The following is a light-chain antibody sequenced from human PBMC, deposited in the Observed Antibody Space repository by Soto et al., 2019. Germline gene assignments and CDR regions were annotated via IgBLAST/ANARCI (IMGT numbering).Light chain of an antibody. CDR3: QQRTNCPLT. V-gene: IGKV3-11*01. J-gene: IGKJ4*01. CDR1: QSVATF. Sequence: EIVLTQSPVNLSLSPGERATLSCRASQSVATFLAWYQQKPGQAPRLLIFDASNRDPGIPDRFNGSGSGKAFTLTITSLEPEDFAVYYCQQRTNCPLTFGGGTKVEV. CDR2: DAS.